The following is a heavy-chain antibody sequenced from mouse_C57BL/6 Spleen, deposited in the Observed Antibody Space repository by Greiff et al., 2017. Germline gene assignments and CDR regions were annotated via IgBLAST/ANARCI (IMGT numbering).Heavy chain of an antibody. J-gene: IGHJ3*01. D-gene: IGHD2-4*01. CDR1: GYTFTGYW. Sequence: QVQLQQSGAELMKPGASVKLSCKATGYTFTGYWIEWVKQRPGHGLGWIGEILPGSGSTNYNEKFKGKATFTADTSSNTAYMQLSSLTTEDSAIYYCAREGVYYDWFAYWGQGTLVTVSA. CDR3: AREGVYYDWFAY. V-gene: IGHV1-9*01. CDR2: ILPGSGST.